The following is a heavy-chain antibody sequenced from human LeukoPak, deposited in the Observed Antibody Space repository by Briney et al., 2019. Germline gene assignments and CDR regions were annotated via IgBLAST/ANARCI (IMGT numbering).Heavy chain of an antibody. CDR2: IIPIFGTA. Sequence: ASVKVSYKASGGTFSSYAISWVRQAPGRGLEWMGGIIPIFGTANYAQKFQGRVTITADKSTSTAYMELSSLRSEDTAVYYCAASGFGFGELPSYFYYYMDVWGKGTTVTISS. CDR1: GGTFSSYA. V-gene: IGHV1-69*06. D-gene: IGHD3-10*01. J-gene: IGHJ6*03. CDR3: AASGFGFGELPSYFYYYMDV.